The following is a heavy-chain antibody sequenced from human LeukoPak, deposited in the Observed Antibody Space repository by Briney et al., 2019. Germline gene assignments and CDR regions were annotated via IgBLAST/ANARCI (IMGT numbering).Heavy chain of an antibody. CDR3: AREGIQLWLDLSY. D-gene: IGHD5-18*01. CDR2: INHSGST. Sequence: SETLSLTCAVYGGSFSGYYWSWIRQPPGKGLEWIGEINHSGSTNYNPSLKSRVTISVDTSKTQFSLKLSSVTAADTAVYYCAREGIQLWLDLSYWGQGTLVTVSS. J-gene: IGHJ4*02. CDR1: GGSFSGYY. V-gene: IGHV4-34*01.